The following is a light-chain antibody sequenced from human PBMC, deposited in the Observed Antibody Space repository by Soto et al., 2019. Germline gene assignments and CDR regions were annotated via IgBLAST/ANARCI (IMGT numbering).Light chain of an antibody. V-gene: IGKV3-11*01. J-gene: IGKJ4*01. Sequence: EIVLTQSPATLSLSPGERATLSCSASQGVGSDLAWYRQKPGQAPRLLIYDASNRAAGIPARFSGGWSGTDFTLTISSLEAEDFAIYYCQQRSTWPLTFGGGTRVDI. CDR2: DAS. CDR1: QGVGSD. CDR3: QQRSTWPLT.